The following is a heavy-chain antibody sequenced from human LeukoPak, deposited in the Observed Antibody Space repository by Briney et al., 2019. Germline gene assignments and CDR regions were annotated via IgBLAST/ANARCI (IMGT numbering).Heavy chain of an antibody. CDR1: GFTFSRYA. CDR2: IRYDGSNK. CDR3: AKGFMVRGVIDY. V-gene: IGHV3-30*02. J-gene: IGHJ4*02. D-gene: IGHD3-10*01. Sequence: PGGSLRLSCAASGFTFSRYALNWVRQAPGKGLDWVAFIRYDGSNKYYADSVKGRFTISRDNSKNTLYLQMNSLRAEDTAVYYCAKGFMVRGVIDYWGQGTLVTVSS.